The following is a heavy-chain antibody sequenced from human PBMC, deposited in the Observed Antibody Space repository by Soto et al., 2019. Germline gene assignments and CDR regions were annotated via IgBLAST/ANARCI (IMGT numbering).Heavy chain of an antibody. CDR2: ISYDGSNK. V-gene: IGHV3-30*18. D-gene: IGHD5-18*01. CDR1: GFTFSSYG. J-gene: IGHJ4*02. Sequence: QVQLVESGGGVVQPGRSLRLSCAASGFTFSSYGMHWVRQAPGKGLERVAVISYDGSNKYYADSVKGRFTISRDNSKNTLYLQMNSLTAEDTAVYYCAKVDTAMAFDYWGQGTLVTVSS. CDR3: AKVDTAMAFDY.